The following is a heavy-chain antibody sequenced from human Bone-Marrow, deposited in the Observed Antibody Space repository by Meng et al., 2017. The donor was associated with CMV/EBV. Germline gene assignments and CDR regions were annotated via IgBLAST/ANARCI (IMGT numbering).Heavy chain of an antibody. V-gene: IGHV1-46*01. J-gene: IGHJ4*02. Sequence: ASVKVSCKASGYTFTSYYMHWVRQAPGQGLEWMGIINPSGGSTSYAQKFQGRVTMTRDTSTSTVYMELSSLRSEDTAVYYCAREIGFVVVPAATPEDPYFDYWGQGTLVTGSS. CDR1: GYTFTSYY. D-gene: IGHD2-2*01. CDR2: INPSGGST. CDR3: AREIGFVVVPAATPEDPYFDY.